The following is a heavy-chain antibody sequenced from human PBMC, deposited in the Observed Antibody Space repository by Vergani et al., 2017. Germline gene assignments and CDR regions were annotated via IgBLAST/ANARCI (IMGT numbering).Heavy chain of an antibody. D-gene: IGHD3-22*01. CDR2: ISYDGTQK. CDR1: GFTSSYYG. J-gene: IGHJ4*02. Sequence: QVHLVESGGGVVQPGRSLRLSCVVSGFTSSYYGMHWVRQAPGKGLEWVAVISYDGTQKYYADSVKGRFTISRDNSKNTLYLQMNSLRAEDTAVYYCAKDDLSYSSGYFDYWGQGTLVTVSS. CDR3: AKDDLSYSSGYFDY. V-gene: IGHV3-30*18.